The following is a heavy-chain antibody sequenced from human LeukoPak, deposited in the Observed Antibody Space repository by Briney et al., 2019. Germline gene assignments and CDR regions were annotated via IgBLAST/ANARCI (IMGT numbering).Heavy chain of an antibody. Sequence: PGGSLRLSCATSGFTFSSYSMNWVRQAPGKGLEWVSSISSSSSYIYYADSVKGRFTISRDNAKNSLYLQMNSLRAEDTAVYYCARDFQWELLGADYWGQGTLVTVSS. CDR2: ISSSSSYI. CDR1: GFTFSSYS. CDR3: ARDFQWELLGADY. J-gene: IGHJ4*02. D-gene: IGHD1-26*01. V-gene: IGHV3-21*01.